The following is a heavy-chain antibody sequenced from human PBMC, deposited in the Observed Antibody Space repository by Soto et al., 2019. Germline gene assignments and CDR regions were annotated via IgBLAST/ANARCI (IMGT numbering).Heavy chain of an antibody. CDR1: GGTLSTYG. V-gene: IGHV1-69*06. CDR2: IIPLYGSE. J-gene: IGHJ6*02. Sequence: VQLVQSGPELKKPGSSVKVSCKASGGTLSTYGINWVRQAPGQGLEWMGGIIPLYGSEKFAHQFQGRLPVFANMSENTAYMELSSLRSEDTAVYFCARGGSGRPNYYHYYMDVWGQGTTVTVSS. D-gene: IGHD6-19*01. CDR3: ARGGSGRPNYYHYYMDV.